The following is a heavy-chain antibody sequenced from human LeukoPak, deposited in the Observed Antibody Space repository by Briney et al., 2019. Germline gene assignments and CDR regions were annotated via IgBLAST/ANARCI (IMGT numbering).Heavy chain of an antibody. CDR3: ATDRPGDDAFDI. Sequence: ASVKVSCTVSGYTLTELSMHWVRQAPGKGLEWMGGFDPEDGETIYAQKFQGRVTMTEDTSTDTAYMELSSLRSEDTAVYYCATDRPGDDAFDIWGQGTMVTVSS. CDR2: FDPEDGET. V-gene: IGHV1-24*01. J-gene: IGHJ3*02. CDR1: GYTLTELS. D-gene: IGHD3-10*01.